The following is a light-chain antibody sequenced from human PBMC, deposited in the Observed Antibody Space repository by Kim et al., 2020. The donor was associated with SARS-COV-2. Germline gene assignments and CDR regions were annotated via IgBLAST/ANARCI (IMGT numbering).Light chain of an antibody. CDR2: RNN. Sequence: LTQPPSASGTPGQRVTISCSGSSSNIGSNYVFWYQQLPGTAPKLLIYRNNQRPSGVPDRFSGSKSGTSASLAISGLRSEDEADYYCAAWDDSLSGYVFGTGTKVTVL. V-gene: IGLV1-47*01. J-gene: IGLJ1*01. CDR1: SSNIGSNY. CDR3: AAWDDSLSGYV.